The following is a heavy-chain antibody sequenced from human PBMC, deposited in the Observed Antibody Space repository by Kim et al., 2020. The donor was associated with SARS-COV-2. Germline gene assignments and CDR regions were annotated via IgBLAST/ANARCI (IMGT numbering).Heavy chain of an antibody. Sequence: SETLSLTCTVSGGSISSYYWSWIRQPPGKGLEWIGYIYYSGNNNYNPSLKSRVTISVDTSKNQFSLKLSSVTAADTAVYYCARGSRSSWYSTGYYYYYGMDVWGQGTTVTVSS. D-gene: IGHD6-13*01. CDR3: ARGSRSSWYSTGYYYYYGMDV. V-gene: IGHV4-59*01. CDR1: GGSISSYY. J-gene: IGHJ6*02. CDR2: IYYSGNN.